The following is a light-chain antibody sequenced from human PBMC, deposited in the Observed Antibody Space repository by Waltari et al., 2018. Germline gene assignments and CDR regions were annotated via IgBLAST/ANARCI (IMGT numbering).Light chain of an antibody. CDR2: GNS. V-gene: IGLV1-40*01. CDR3: QSYDSSLGGSV. J-gene: IGLJ2*01. Sequence: QSVLTQPPSVSGAPGQRVTISCTGSSSNIGAGYDVNWYQQLPGKVPKLLNYGNSNRPSGVPDRISGSKSGTSASLAITGLQAEDEADYYCQSYDSSLGGSVFGGGTKLTVL. CDR1: SSNIGAGYD.